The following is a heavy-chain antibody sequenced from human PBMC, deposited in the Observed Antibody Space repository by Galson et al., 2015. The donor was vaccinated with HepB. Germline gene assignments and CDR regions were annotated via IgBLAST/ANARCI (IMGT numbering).Heavy chain of an antibody. D-gene: IGHD2-15*01. V-gene: IGHV3-30-3*01. Sequence: SLRLSCAASGFTFSSYAMHWVRQAPGKGLEWVAVISYDGSTYYADSVKGRFTISRDNSKNTLYLQMNSLRAEDTAVYYCAKDPGYCSGGSCYPDYWGQGTLVTVSS. CDR1: GFTFSSYA. CDR2: ISYDGST. J-gene: IGHJ4*02. CDR3: AKDPGYCSGGSCYPDY.